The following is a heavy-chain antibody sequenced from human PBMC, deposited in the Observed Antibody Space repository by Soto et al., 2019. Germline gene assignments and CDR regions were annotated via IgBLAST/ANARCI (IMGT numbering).Heavy chain of an antibody. V-gene: IGHV3-7*01. CDR1: GFTFSSYW. CDR3: ARASIASRPRFWFDP. J-gene: IGHJ5*02. Sequence: PGGSLRLSCAASGFTFSSYWMSWVRQAPGKGLEWVANIKQEGSEKYYVDSVKGRFTISRDNAKNSLYLQMNSLRAEDTAVYYCARASIASRPRFWFDPWGQGTLVTVSS. CDR2: IKQEGSEK. D-gene: IGHD6-6*01.